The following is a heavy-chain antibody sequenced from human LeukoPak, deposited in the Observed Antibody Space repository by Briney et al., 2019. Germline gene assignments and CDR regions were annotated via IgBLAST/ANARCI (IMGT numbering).Heavy chain of an antibody. Sequence: GASVKVSCKASGYTFTSYDINWVRQATGQGLEWMGWINPNSGGRNYAQKFQGRVTMTRDTSISTAYMELSRLRSDDTAVYYGARVEEDSRGWYLGHWGQGTLVTVSS. CDR3: ARVEEDSRGWYLGH. J-gene: IGHJ4*02. D-gene: IGHD6-19*01. CDR1: GYTFTSYD. CDR2: INPNSGGR. V-gene: IGHV1-2*02.